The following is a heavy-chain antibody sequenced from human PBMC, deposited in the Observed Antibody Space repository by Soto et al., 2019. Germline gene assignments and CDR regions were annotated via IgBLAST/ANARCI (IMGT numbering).Heavy chain of an antibody. CDR1: GGSVSSDSYN. D-gene: IGHD4-17*01. Sequence: QLQLQESGPGLVKPSETLSLTCTVSGGSVSSDSYNRDWIRQPPGKGLEWIGTIYYSGSTDYNPYLKSRVTISEDKSNNQFSLKVTSVTAADTAGYYCARFYGNAFDIWGRGATVTVS. CDR2: IYYSGST. J-gene: IGHJ3*02. V-gene: IGHV4-39*01. CDR3: ARFYGNAFDI.